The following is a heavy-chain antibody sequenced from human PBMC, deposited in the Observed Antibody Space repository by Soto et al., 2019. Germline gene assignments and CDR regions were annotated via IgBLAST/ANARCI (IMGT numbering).Heavy chain of an antibody. J-gene: IGHJ5*02. Sequence: EVQLVESGGGLVKPGGSLRLSCAASGFTFSNAWMSWVRQAPGKGLEWVGRIKSKTDGGTTDYAAPVKGRFTISREDSKNTLYLQMNSLKTEDTAVYYCTTERGYSSSSPWFDPWGQGTLVTVSS. CDR1: GFTFSNAW. V-gene: IGHV3-15*01. CDR2: IKSKTDGGTT. CDR3: TTERGYSSSSPWFDP. D-gene: IGHD6-6*01.